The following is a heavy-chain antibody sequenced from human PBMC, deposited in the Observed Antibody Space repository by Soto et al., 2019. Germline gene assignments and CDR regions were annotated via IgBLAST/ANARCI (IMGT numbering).Heavy chain of an antibody. CDR1: GFTFSNYV. J-gene: IGHJ4*02. V-gene: IGHV3-23*01. CDR3: AKLPLVLDLGFDY. CDR2: ISGSGGNT. D-gene: IGHD1-7*01. Sequence: PGGSLRLSCAASGFTFSNYVMSWVRQAPGKGLEWVSSISGSGGNTYYADSVKGRFTISRDNSKNTLFLQMNSLRAEDTAVYYCAKLPLVLDLGFDYWGQGTLVTVSS.